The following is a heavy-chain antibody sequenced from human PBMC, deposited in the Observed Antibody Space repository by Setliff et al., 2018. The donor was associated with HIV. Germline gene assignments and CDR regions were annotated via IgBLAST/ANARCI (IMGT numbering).Heavy chain of an antibody. CDR1: GYTFTSYG. J-gene: IGHJ6*03. Sequence: GASVKVSCKPSGYTFTSYGLSWVRQAPGQGLEWMGWISGYKGNTNYAQKLQARLTMTWNTTTNTAYMELRSLTSDDTAVYYCARGRYNSRIDVWGKGTTVTVSS. CDR2: ISGYKGNT. CDR3: ARGRYNSRIDV. D-gene: IGHD5-18*01. V-gene: IGHV1-18*01.